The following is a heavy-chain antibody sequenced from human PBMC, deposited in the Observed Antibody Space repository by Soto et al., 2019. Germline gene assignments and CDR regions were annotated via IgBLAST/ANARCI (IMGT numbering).Heavy chain of an antibody. V-gene: IGHV3-23*01. D-gene: IGHD2-15*01. J-gene: IGHJ4*02. CDR2: ISGSGGST. Sequence: EVQLLESGGGLVQPGGSLRLACVASGFTFSSYAMTWVRQAPGKGLEWVSGISGSGGSTYYADSVKGRFTISRDNSKNTLYLQMNSLRAEYTAVYFCAQVRGVVALDGYFDCWGKGTLVTVSS. CDR3: AQVRGVVALDGYFDC. CDR1: GFTFSSYA.